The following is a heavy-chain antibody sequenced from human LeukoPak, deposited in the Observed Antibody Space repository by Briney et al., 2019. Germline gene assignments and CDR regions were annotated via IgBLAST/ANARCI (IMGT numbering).Heavy chain of an antibody. D-gene: IGHD3-22*01. Sequence: PSETMSLTCTVSGGSISSGGYYWSWIRQPPGKGLEWIGYIYHSGSTYYNPSLNSRVTISVDTSKNQFSLKMSSVTAADTAVYYCARVYYYDSSGRTDYWGQGTLVTVSS. CDR2: IYHSGST. J-gene: IGHJ4*02. CDR1: GGSISSGGYY. CDR3: ARVYYYDSSGRTDY. V-gene: IGHV4-30-2*01.